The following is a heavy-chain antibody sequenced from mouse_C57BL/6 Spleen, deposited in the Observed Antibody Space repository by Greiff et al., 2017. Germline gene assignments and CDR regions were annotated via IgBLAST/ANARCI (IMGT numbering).Heavy chain of an antibody. CDR3: TRNSGSSDGRAMDY. Sequence: EVQVVESGEGLVKPGGSLKLSCAASGFTFSSYAMSWVRQTPEKRLEWVAYISSGGDYIYYADTVKGRVAISRDNAGNNLYLQMSRLKSEDTAMYYCTRNSGSSDGRAMDYWGQGTSVTVSS. D-gene: IGHD1-1*01. J-gene: IGHJ4*01. CDR1: GFTFSSYA. V-gene: IGHV5-9-1*02. CDR2: ISSGGDYI.